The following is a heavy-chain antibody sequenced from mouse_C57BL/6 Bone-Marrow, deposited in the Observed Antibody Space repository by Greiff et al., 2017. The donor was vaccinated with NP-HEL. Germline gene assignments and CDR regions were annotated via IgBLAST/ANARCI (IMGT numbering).Heavy chain of an antibody. CDR2: IDPETGGT. V-gene: IGHV1-15*01. J-gene: IGHJ4*01. CDR3: TKSFYYYGSSYAMDY. CDR1: GYTFTDYE. Sequence: VQLQQSGAELVRPGASVTLSCKASGYTFTDYEMHWVKQTPVHGLEWIGAIDPETGGTAYNQKFKGKAILTADKSSSTAYMELRSLTSEDSAVYYCTKSFYYYGSSYAMDYWGQGTSVTVSS. D-gene: IGHD1-1*01.